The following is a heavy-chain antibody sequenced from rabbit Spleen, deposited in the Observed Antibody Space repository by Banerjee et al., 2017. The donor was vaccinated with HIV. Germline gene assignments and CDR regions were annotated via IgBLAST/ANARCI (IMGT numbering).Heavy chain of an antibody. Sequence: QSLEESGGDLVKPGASLTLTCTASGFSFSSSDYMCWVRQAPGKGLEWIACIAGSSSGFTYSATWAKGRFTCSKTSSTTVTLQMTSLTVADTATYFCVRDQAGDAGYGPYYFSLWGPGTLVTVS. J-gene: IGHJ4*01. CDR1: GFSFSSSDY. D-gene: IGHD4-2*01. CDR2: IAGSSSGFT. V-gene: IGHV1S40*01. CDR3: VRDQAGDAGYGPYYFSL.